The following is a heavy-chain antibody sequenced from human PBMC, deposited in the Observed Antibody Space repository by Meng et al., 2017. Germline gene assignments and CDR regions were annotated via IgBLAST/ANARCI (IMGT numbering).Heavy chain of an antibody. Sequence: GGSLRLSCAASGFTFSSYAMSWVRQAPGKGLEWVSAISGSGGSTHYADSVKGRFTISRDNSKNTLYLQMNSLRAEDTAVYYCAKGLITMVRGVIITPQYFDYWGQGTLVTVSS. CDR3: AKGLITMVRGVIITPQYFDY. D-gene: IGHD3-10*01. CDR1: GFTFSSYA. V-gene: IGHV3-23*01. CDR2: ISGSGGST. J-gene: IGHJ4*02.